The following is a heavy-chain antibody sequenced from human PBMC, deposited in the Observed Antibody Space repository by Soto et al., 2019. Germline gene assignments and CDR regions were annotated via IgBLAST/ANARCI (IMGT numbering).Heavy chain of an antibody. CDR2: VYHSGRT. V-gene: IGHV4-4*02. CDR1: SGSFSSSYW. D-gene: IGHD2-21*02. Sequence: QVQLQESGPGLVRPSGTLSLTCAVSSGSFSSSYWWGWVRQPPGKGLEWIGEVYHSGRTNYNPSLRGRVTISVDKSKKQFPLKLSSVTAADTAVYYCASNLVTAGVGWFDPWGQGTLVTVSS. J-gene: IGHJ5*02. CDR3: ASNLVTAGVGWFDP.